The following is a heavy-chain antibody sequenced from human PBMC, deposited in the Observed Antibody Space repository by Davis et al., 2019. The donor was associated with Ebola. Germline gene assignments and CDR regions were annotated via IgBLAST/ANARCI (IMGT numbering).Heavy chain of an antibody. J-gene: IGHJ6*02. CDR2: INHSGST. Sequence: MPSETLSLTCAVYGGSFSGYYWSWIRQPPGKGLEWIGEINHSGSTNYNPSLKSRVTISVDTSKNQFSLKLSSVTAADTAVYYCARTAGAAWGQGTTVTVSS. CDR1: GGSFSGYY. D-gene: IGHD2-15*01. V-gene: IGHV4-34*01. CDR3: ARTAGAA.